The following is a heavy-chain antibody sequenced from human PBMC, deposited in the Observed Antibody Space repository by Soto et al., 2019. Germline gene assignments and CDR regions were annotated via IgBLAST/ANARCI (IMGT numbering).Heavy chain of an antibody. CDR2: ISYDGSNK. J-gene: IGHJ4*02. D-gene: IGHD3-22*01. Sequence: GGSLRLSCAASGFTFSSYAMHWVRQAPGKGLEWVAVISYDGSNKYYADSVKGRFTISRDNSKNTLYLQMNSLRAEDTAVYYCARDRSGYYLYYFDYWGQGTLVTVYS. V-gene: IGHV3-30-3*01. CDR1: GFTFSSYA. CDR3: ARDRSGYYLYYFDY.